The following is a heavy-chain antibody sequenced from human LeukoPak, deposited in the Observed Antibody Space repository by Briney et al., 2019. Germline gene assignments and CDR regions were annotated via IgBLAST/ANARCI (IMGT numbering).Heavy chain of an antibody. CDR1: GFTFSSYE. V-gene: IGHV3-48*03. Sequence: GGSLRLSCVASGFTFSSYEMNWVRQAPGKGLEWVSYISSSGSTIYYADSVKGRFTISRDNAKNSLYLLMNSLGAEDTAVYYCARHLSGITGYTYGRGIDYWGQGTLLTVSS. J-gene: IGHJ4*02. CDR2: ISSSGSTI. D-gene: IGHD5-18*01. CDR3: ARHLSGITGYTYGRGIDY.